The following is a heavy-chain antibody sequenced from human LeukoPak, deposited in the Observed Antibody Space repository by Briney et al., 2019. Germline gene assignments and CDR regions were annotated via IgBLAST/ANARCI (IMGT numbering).Heavy chain of an antibody. V-gene: IGHV3-66*02. CDR3: ARGENYDFWSGYSGIDY. D-gene: IGHD3-3*01. J-gene: IGHJ4*02. CDR2: IYSGGST. Sequence: PGGSLRLSCAASGFTVSSSYMSWVRQAPGKGLEWVSVIYSGGSTYYADSVKGRFIISRDNSKNTLYLQMNSLRAEDTAVYYCARGENYDFWSGYSGIDYWGQGTLVPVSS. CDR1: GFTVSSSY.